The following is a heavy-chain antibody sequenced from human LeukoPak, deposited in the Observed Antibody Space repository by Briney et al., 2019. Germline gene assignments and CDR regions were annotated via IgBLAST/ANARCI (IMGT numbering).Heavy chain of an antibody. CDR3: ARHGVAVTSYFDY. Sequence: PGGSVRLSCAASGFSVGSNYMSWVRQAPGKGLEWVSVIYSGGSTYYADSVKGRFTISRDNSKNTLYLQMNSLRAEDTAVYYCARHGVAVTSYFDYWGQGTLVTVSS. D-gene: IGHD2-2*01. V-gene: IGHV3-53*01. J-gene: IGHJ4*02. CDR2: IYSGGST. CDR1: GFSVGSNY.